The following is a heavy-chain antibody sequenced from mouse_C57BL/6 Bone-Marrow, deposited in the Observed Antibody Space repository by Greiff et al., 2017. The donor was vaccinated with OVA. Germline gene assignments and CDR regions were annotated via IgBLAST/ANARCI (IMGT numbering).Heavy chain of an antibody. CDR3: ARSRDYDIAY. V-gene: IGHV14-3*02. CDR2: IDPANGNT. Sequence: VQLLQSGAELVKPGASVKLSCTASGFNIKDSYMHWVQQRPEQGLEWIGRIDPANGNTKYEPKFQGKATITADTSTNTAYLQLSSLTSEDTAVDYCARSRDYDIAYWGQGTLVTVSA. CDR1: GFNIKDSY. D-gene: IGHD2-4*01. J-gene: IGHJ3*01.